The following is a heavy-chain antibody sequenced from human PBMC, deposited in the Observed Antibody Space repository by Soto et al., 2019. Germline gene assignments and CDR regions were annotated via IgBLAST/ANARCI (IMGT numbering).Heavy chain of an antibody. D-gene: IGHD5-12*01. CDR2: ISDNGGTT. CDR1: EFTFSNYA. Sequence: GGSLRLSCAASEFTFSNYAMSWVRQAPGKGLEWVSSISDNGGTTYYADSVKGRFTISRDNSKNTLYLQMNSLRAEDTAVYYCARDLYGYDLFGGYYYYGMDVWGQGTTVTVSS. CDR3: ARDLYGYDLFGGYYYYGMDV. J-gene: IGHJ6*02. V-gene: IGHV3-23*01.